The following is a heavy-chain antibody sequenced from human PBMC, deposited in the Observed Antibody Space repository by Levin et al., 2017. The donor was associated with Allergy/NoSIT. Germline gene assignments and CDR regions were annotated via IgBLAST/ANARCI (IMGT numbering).Heavy chain of an antibody. V-gene: IGHV3-30*18. Sequence: PGESLKISCAASGFTFSSYGMHWVRQAPGKGLEWVAVISYDGSNKYYADSVKGRFTISRDNSKNTLYLQMNSLRAEDTAVYYCAKDPYYSSSSHYYYYGMDVWGQGTTVTVSS. J-gene: IGHJ6*02. D-gene: IGHD6-6*01. CDR3: AKDPYYSSSSHYYYYGMDV. CDR1: GFTFSSYG. CDR2: ISYDGSNK.